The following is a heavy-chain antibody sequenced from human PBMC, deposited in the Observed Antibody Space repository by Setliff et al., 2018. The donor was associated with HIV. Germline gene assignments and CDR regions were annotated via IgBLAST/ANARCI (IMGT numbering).Heavy chain of an antibody. CDR3: ARDSGGYNYGFAVGSFDY. V-gene: IGHV4-38-2*02. CDR1: GFSISSGYY. J-gene: IGHJ4*02. D-gene: IGHD5-18*01. Sequence: SETLSLTCAVSGFSISSGYYWGWIRQPPGKGLEWIGTIYHSGSTYYSPSLMSRVTISIDTSKSQFSLKLTSVAAADTAVYYCARDSGGYNYGFAVGSFDYWGQGALVTVSS. CDR2: IYHSGST.